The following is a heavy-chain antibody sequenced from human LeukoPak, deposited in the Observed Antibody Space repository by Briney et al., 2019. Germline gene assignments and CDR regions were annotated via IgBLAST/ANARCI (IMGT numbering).Heavy chain of an antibody. D-gene: IGHD2-21*02. CDR1: GFTFSNYA. CDR2: ISGSGGST. Sequence: TGGALRLSSVAPGFTFSNYAIYWVRQAFGKGLEYVSAISGSGGSTYYAESVKGRFTSCRDNSKNTLYLQMNSLRAEDTAVYYCAKYLHGDGGPYPFNGKDVWGQGTPVTVSS. CDR3: AKYLHGDGGPYPFNGKDV. V-gene: IGHV3-23*01. J-gene: IGHJ6*02.